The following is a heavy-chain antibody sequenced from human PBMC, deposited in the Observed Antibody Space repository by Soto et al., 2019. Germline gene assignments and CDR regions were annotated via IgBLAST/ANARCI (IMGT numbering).Heavy chain of an antibody. J-gene: IGHJ4*02. Sequence: LETLPHTCAVLGGSCSDYYWTWIRQPPGTGLEWIGEINHSGSTNYNPSLKSRVTISVDTSKNQFSLKLTSVTAADTAVYYCARDKITGLFDYWGQGTLVTSPQ. CDR2: INHSGST. CDR1: GGSCSDYY. D-gene: IGHD2-8*02. CDR3: ARDKITGLFDY. V-gene: IGHV4-34*01.